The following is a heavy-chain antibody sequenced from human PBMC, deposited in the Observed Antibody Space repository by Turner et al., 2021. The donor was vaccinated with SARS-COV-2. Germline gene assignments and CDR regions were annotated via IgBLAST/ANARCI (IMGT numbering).Heavy chain of an antibody. J-gene: IGHJ4*02. V-gene: IGHV3-30-3*01. CDR3: ARGFSGNYYYFDY. Sequence: QVQLVESGGGVVRPGRSRRRSCAASGFTFSSYAMHWVRQDPGKGLEWVAVISYDGSNKYYADTVEGTFNISIDMSKNTLYPQMTSLRADETAWYYCARGFSGNYYYFDYWGQGTLVTVSS. CDR1: GFTFSSYA. D-gene: IGHD1-26*01. CDR2: ISYDGSNK.